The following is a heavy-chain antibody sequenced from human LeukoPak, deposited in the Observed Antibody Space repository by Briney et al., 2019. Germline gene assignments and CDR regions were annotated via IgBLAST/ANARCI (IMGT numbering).Heavy chain of an antibody. CDR2: INPNSGGT. V-gene: IGHV1-2*02. Sequence: ASVKVSCKASGYTFTGYYMHWVRQAPGQGLEWMGWINPNSGGTNYAQKFQGRVTMTRDTSISTAYMELNRLRSDDTAVYYCARDYYGSGIRYFDYWGQGTLVTVSS. D-gene: IGHD3-10*01. CDR3: ARDYYGSGIRYFDY. J-gene: IGHJ4*02. CDR1: GYTFTGYY.